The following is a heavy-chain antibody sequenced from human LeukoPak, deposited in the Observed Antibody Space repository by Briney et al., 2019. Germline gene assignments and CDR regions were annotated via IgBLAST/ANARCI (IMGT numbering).Heavy chain of an antibody. CDR3: ARGGDYGDLRYFDY. J-gene: IGHJ4*02. CDR2: IYYRGST. V-gene: IGHV4-59*01. CDR1: GGSINNYY. Sequence: SETLSLTCTVSGGSINNYYWSWIRQPPGKGLEWSGYIYYRGSTNYNPSLKSRVTFSVDTSKNQFPLKLNSVTAADTAVYYCARGGDYGDLRYFDYWGQGTLVTVSS. D-gene: IGHD4-17*01.